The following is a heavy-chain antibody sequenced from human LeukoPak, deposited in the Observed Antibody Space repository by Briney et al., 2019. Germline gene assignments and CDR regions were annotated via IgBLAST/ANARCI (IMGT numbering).Heavy chain of an antibody. CDR1: GFTFSSYG. Sequence: PGRSLRLSCAASGFTFSSYGMHWVRQAPGKGLEWVSTINASGGSTYYADSVKGRFTISRDNSKNTLYLQMNSLRAEDTAVYYCAKSWCYDSSGYYPFDYWGQGTLVTVSS. CDR3: AKSWCYDSSGYYPFDY. CDR2: INASGGST. V-gene: IGHV3-23*01. J-gene: IGHJ4*02. D-gene: IGHD3-22*01.